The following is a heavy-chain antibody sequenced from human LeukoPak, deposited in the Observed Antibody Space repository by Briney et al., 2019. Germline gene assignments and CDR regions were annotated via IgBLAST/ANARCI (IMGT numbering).Heavy chain of an antibody. Sequence: SETLSLTCTVSGGSISSGDYYWSWIRQPPGKGLEWIGYIYYSGSTYYNPSLKGRVTISVDTSKNQFSLKLSSVTAADTAVYYCASVTIFGVVMAFDIWGQGTMVTVSS. D-gene: IGHD3-3*01. J-gene: IGHJ3*02. CDR1: GGSISSGDYY. V-gene: IGHV4-30-4*01. CDR3: ASVTIFGVVMAFDI. CDR2: IYYSGST.